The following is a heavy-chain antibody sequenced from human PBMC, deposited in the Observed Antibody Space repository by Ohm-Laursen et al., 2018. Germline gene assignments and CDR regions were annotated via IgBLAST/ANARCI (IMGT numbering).Heavy chain of an antibody. CDR2: ISYDGSNK. V-gene: IGHV3-30*18. CDR3: AKGNLLRDFDY. D-gene: IGHD1-14*01. Sequence: SLRLSCAAFGFTFRNYGMHWVRQAPGKGLEWVAVISYDGSNKYYADSVKGRFTISRDNSKNTLYLQMNSLRAEDTAVYYCAKGNLLRDFDYWGQGTLVTVSS. CDR1: GFTFRNYG. J-gene: IGHJ4*02.